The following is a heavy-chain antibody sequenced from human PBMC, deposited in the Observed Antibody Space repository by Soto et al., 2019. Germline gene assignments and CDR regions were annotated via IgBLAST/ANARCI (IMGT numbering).Heavy chain of an antibody. D-gene: IGHD5-12*01. CDR3: ARDSGYDYFDY. CDR1: GYTFTSYG. J-gene: IGHJ4*02. CDR2: ISAYNGNT. Sequence: ASLMVSCKASGYTFTSYGISCVRQAPGQGLEWMGWISAYNGNTNYAQKLQGRVTMTTDTSTSTAYMELRSLRSDDTAVYYCARDSGYDYFDYWGQGTLVTVSS. V-gene: IGHV1-18*01.